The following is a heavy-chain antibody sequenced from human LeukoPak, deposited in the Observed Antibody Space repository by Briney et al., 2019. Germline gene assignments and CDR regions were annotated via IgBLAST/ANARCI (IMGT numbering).Heavy chain of an antibody. J-gene: IGHJ4*02. Sequence: GGSLRLSCAASGFTFDDYGMSWVRQAPGRGLEWVSVIYSGGSTYYADSVKGRFTISRDNSKNTLFLQMDSLRAGDTAVYYCARGTVTMVDYWGQGTLVTVSS. CDR3: ARGTVTMVDY. CDR1: GFTFDDYG. D-gene: IGHD3-10*01. CDR2: IYSGGST. V-gene: IGHV3-66*01.